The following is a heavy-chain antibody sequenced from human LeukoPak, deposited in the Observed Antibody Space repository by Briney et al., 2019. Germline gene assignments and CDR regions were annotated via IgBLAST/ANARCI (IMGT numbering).Heavy chain of an antibody. CDR1: GYSFTPYW. Sequence: GESLKISCKDSGYSFTPYWIGWVRQMPGKGLEWMGIIYPGDSDTRYSPSSQRQVTISADKSINTTYLQWSSLKASDTAMYYCARSAFSSSSPPFDYWGQGTLVTVSS. V-gene: IGHV5-51*01. D-gene: IGHD6-6*01. CDR2: IYPGDSDT. CDR3: ARSAFSSSSPPFDY. J-gene: IGHJ4*02.